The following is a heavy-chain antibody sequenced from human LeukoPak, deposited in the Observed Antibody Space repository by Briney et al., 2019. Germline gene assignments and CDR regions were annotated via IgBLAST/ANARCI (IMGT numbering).Heavy chain of an antibody. CDR2: IIPIFGTA. J-gene: IGHJ3*02. D-gene: IGHD1-26*01. CDR1: GGTFISYA. Sequence: ASVKVSCKASGGTFISYAISWVRQAPGQGLEWMGGIIPIFGTANYAQKFQGRVTITADESTSTAYMELSSLRSEDTAVYYCARGSGSHSDAFDIWGQGTMVTVSS. CDR3: ARGSGSHSDAFDI. V-gene: IGHV1-69*13.